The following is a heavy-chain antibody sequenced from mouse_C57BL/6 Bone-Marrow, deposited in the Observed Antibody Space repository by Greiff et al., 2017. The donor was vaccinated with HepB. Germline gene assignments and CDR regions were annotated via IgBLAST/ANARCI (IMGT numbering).Heavy chain of an antibody. Sequence: QVQLQQSGAELVKPGASVKMSCKASGYTFTSYWITWVKQRPGQGLEWIGDIYPGSGSTNYNEKFKSKATLTVDTASSTAYMQLSSLTSEDSAVYYCARRSLTFFFDYWGQGTTLTVSS. V-gene: IGHV1-55*01. J-gene: IGHJ2*01. D-gene: IGHD1-3*01. CDR2: IYPGSGST. CDR1: GYTFTSYW. CDR3: ARRSLTFFFDY.